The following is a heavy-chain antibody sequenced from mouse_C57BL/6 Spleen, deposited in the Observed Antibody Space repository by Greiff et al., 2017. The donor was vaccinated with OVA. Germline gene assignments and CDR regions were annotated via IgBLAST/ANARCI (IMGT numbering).Heavy chain of an antibody. D-gene: IGHD2-4*01. CDR2: INPSSGYT. J-gene: IGHJ2*01. CDR3: ALIYYDYGGYFDY. V-gene: IGHV1-7*01. Sequence: QVHVKQSGAELAKPGASVKLSCKASGYTFTSYWMHWVKQRPGQGLEWIGYINPSSGYTKYNQKFKDKATLTADKSSSTAYMQLSSLTYEDSAVYYCALIYYDYGGYFDYWGQGTTLTVSS. CDR1: GYTFTSYW.